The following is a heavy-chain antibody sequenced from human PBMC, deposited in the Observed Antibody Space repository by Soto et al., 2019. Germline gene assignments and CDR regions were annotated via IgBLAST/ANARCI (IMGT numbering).Heavy chain of an antibody. J-gene: IGHJ5*02. CDR3: ARGSGWFDP. CDR1: GASISSYY. Sequence: SETLSLTCTVSGASISSYYWSWIRQPPGKGLEWIGYIYYSGSTNYNPSLKSRVTISVDTSKNQFSLKLSSVTAADTAVYYCARGSGWFDPWGQGTLVTVSS. CDR2: IYYSGST. V-gene: IGHV4-59*01. D-gene: IGHD2-15*01.